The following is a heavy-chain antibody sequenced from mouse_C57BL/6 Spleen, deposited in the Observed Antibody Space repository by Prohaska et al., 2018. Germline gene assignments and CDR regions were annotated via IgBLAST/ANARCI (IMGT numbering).Heavy chain of an antibody. J-gene: IGHJ1*03. D-gene: IGHD2-5*01. CDR3: AREDSNYGDWYFDV. CDR1: GYTFTSYW. V-gene: IGHV1-53*01. CDR2: INPSNGGT. Sequence: QVQLQQPGTELVKPGASVKLSYKASGYTFTSYWMHWVKQRPGQGLEWIGNINPSNGGTNYNEKFKSKATLTVDKSSSTAYMQLSSLTSEDSAVYYCAREDSNYGDWYFDVWGTGTTVTVSS.